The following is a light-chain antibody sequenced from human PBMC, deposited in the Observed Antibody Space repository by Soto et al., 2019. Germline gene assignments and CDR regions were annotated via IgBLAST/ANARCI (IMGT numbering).Light chain of an antibody. Sequence: EFVLTQSPGTLSLSPGERATLSYRASQSVSSRYLAWYQQKPGQAPRLLIYGASSRATGIPDRFSGSGSGTDFTLTISRLEPEDFAVYYCQQYGGSPPTTFGPGTRVDIK. CDR1: QSVSSRY. CDR3: QQYGGSPPTT. CDR2: GAS. J-gene: IGKJ3*01. V-gene: IGKV3-20*01.